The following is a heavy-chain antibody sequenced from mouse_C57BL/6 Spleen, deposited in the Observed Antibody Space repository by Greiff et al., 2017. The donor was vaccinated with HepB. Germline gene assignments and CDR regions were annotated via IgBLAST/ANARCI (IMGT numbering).Heavy chain of an antibody. V-gene: IGHV5-4*03. D-gene: IGHD2-3*01. J-gene: IGHJ2*01. CDR3: ARGYDGYYDFDY. CDR2: ISDGGSYT. CDR1: GFTFSSYA. Sequence: DVMLVESGGGLVKPGGSLKLSCAASGFTFSSYAMSWVRQTPEKRLEWVATISDGGSYTYYPDNVKGRFTISRDNAKNNLYLQMSHLKSEDTAMYYCARGYDGYYDFDYWGQGTTLTVSS.